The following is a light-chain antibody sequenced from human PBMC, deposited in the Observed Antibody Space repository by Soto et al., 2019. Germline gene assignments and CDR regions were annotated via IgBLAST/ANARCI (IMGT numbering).Light chain of an antibody. CDR1: QTISTW. J-gene: IGKJ1*01. CDR3: QQYNTYSWT. Sequence: DIQMTQSPSTLSASVGDRVTITCRASQTISTWLAWYQQKPGRAPKLLISDASSFESGVPSRFIGSGSGTEFTLTISSLQPDYFATYSCQQYNTYSWTFGQGPKVDIK. CDR2: DAS. V-gene: IGKV1-5*01.